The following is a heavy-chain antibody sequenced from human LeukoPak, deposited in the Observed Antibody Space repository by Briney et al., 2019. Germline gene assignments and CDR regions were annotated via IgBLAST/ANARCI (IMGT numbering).Heavy chain of an antibody. CDR3: ARCRWGYGDYYGMDV. CDR1: GGSISSYY. CDR2: IYCCESN. J-gene: IGHJ6*02. Sequence: PSETLSLTCTVSGGSISSYYWTWIRQPPGKALECIGYIYCCESNNYNPSLKSRVTIPVGTSKNQFVLKLSSVTAADTAVYYCARCRWGYGDYYGMDVWGQGTTVTVSS. D-gene: IGHD3-16*01. V-gene: IGHV4-59*01.